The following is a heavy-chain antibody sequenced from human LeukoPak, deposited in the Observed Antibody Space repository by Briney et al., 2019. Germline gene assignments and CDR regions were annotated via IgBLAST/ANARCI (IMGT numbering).Heavy chain of an antibody. CDR1: GVTFSSYT. CDR2: ISSISSYI. J-gene: IGHJ5*02. CDR3: GRGLAFYCYGSGSTNWFHP. Sequence: PGGSLRLSCAASGVTFSSYTMNWVRQAPGKGLEWVSSISSISSYIYYADSVKGGVTTSRDNAKNSLYLQMNRVRAQDTAGYYCGRGLAFYCYGSGSTNWFHPWGQGTLVSVLS. V-gene: IGHV3-21*01. D-gene: IGHD3-10*01.